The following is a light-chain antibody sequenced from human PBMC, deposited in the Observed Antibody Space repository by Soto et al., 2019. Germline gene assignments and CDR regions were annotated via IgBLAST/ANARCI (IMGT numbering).Light chain of an antibody. V-gene: IGLV2-14*01. CDR2: EVS. Sequence: QSALTQPASVSGSPGQSITISCTGTSSDVGGYNYVSWYQQHPGKAPKLMIYEVSNRPSGVSNRFSGSKSGNTASLTISGLQAEDEAGYYCSSYTSSSPHVFGTGTKLTVL. CDR3: SSYTSSSPHV. J-gene: IGLJ1*01. CDR1: SSDVGGYNY.